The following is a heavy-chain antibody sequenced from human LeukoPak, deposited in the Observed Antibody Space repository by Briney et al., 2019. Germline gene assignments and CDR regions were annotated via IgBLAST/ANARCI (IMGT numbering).Heavy chain of an antibody. J-gene: IGHJ4*02. D-gene: IGHD3-10*01. Sequence: PGGSLRLSCAASGFTFSSYGMHWVRQAPGKRLEWVAVVSYDGSNKYYADSVKGRFTISRDNSKNTLYLQMNSLRPEDTAVYYCAKDSYYGSGSYFYFDYWGQGTLVTVSS. CDR2: VSYDGSNK. CDR1: GFTFSSYG. CDR3: AKDSYYGSGSYFYFDY. V-gene: IGHV3-30*18.